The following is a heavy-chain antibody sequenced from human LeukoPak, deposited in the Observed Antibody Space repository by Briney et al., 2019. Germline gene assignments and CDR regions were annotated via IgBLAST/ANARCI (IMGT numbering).Heavy chain of an antibody. CDR2: IWYDGSNK. D-gene: IGHD3-10*01. Sequence: GRSLRLSCAASGFTFSSYGMHWVRQAPGKGLEWVAVIWYDGSNKYYADSVKGRSTISRDNSKNTLYLQMNSLRAEDTAVYYCARDRQHYYAVGGGFDYWGQGTLVTVSS. J-gene: IGHJ4*02. CDR1: GFTFSSYG. V-gene: IGHV3-33*01. CDR3: ARDRQHYYAVGGGFDY.